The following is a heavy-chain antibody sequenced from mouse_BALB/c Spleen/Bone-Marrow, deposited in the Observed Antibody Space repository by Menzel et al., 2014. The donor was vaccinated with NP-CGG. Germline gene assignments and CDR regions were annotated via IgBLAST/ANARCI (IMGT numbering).Heavy chain of an antibody. CDR3: TRGTTAGFAY. Sequence: EVQLVESGPGLVKPSQSLSLTCTVTGYSITSDYAWNWIRQFPGNKLEWMGCISYSANTNYNPSLKSRISITRDTSKNQFFLQLNSVTAEDTATYYCTRGTTAGFAYWGLGTLVTVSA. D-gene: IGHD1-2*01. CDR2: ISYSANT. CDR1: GYSITSDYA. V-gene: IGHV3-2*02. J-gene: IGHJ3*01.